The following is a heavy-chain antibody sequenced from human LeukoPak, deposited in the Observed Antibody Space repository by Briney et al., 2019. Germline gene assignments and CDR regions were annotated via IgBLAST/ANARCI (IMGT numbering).Heavy chain of an antibody. CDR1: GYTFTGQD. D-gene: IGHD6-6*01. V-gene: IGHV1-2*02. Sequence: ASVKVSCKASGYTFTGQDMHWVRQAPGQGFEWMGWINPNTGAINYAQKFQGRVTTTRDTTINTAYMELTSLTSDDTAVYYCASYPRYSSSPPFDYWGQGTMVTVSP. CDR3: ASYPRYSSSPPFDY. J-gene: IGHJ4*02. CDR2: INPNTGAI.